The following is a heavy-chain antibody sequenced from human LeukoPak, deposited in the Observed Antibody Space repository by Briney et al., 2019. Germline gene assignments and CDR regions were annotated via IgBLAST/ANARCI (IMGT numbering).Heavy chain of an antibody. Sequence: SETLSLTCTVSGGSISSGGYYWSWIRQHPGKGLERIGYIYYSGSTYYNPSLKSRVTISVDTSKNQFSLKLSSVTAADTAVYYCASHYYDSSGYPRDYYYYGMDVWGQGTTVTVSS. V-gene: IGHV4-31*03. CDR3: ASHYYDSSGYPRDYYYYGMDV. D-gene: IGHD3-22*01. CDR1: GGSISSGGYY. CDR2: IYYSGST. J-gene: IGHJ6*02.